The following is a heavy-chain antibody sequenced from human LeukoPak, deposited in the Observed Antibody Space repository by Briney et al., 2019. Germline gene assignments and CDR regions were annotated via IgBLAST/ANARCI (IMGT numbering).Heavy chain of an antibody. J-gene: IGHJ4*02. CDR1: GFSFSNYL. CDR3: AKDLPRSKSFDY. V-gene: IGHV3-23*01. Sequence: PGGSLRLSCAVSGFSFSNYLMSWVRHAPEKGLEWVSAISGSGGTYYADSVKGRFTISRDNSKNTLYLQMSSLRGEDTAVYYCAKDLPRSKSFDYWGQGTLVTVSS. CDR2: ISGSGGT.